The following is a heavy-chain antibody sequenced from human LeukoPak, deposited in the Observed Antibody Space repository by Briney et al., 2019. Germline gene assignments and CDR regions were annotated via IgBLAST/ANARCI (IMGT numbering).Heavy chain of an antibody. CDR2: MNPNSGNT. V-gene: IGHV1-8*01. J-gene: IGHJ6*03. D-gene: IGHD6-19*01. CDR1: GYTFTSYD. CDR3: ARGVAGPSGTQPFYYYYYYMDV. Sequence: GASVKVSCKASGYTFTSYDINWVRQATGQGLEWMGWMNPNSGNTGYAQKFQGRVTMTRNTSISTAYMELSSLRSEDTAVYSCARGVAGPSGTQPFYYYYYYMDVWGKGTTVTVSS.